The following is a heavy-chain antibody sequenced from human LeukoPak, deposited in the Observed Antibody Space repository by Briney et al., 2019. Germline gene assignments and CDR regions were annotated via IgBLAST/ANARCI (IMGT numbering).Heavy chain of an antibody. V-gene: IGHV4-38-2*02. D-gene: IGHD3-10*01. Sequence: ASETLSLTCTVSGYSISSGYYWSFIRQPPGKGLEWIGGIYHSGHTFYNPSLKSRVTISVETSKNQFSLKLNSVTAADTAVYYCARGDYYGSGLYYYYYMDVWGKGTTVTVSS. CDR3: ARGDYYGSGLYYYYYMDV. J-gene: IGHJ6*03. CDR2: IYHSGHT. CDR1: GYSISSGYY.